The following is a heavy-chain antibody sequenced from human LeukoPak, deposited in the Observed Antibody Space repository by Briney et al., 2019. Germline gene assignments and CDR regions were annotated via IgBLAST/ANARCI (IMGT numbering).Heavy chain of an antibody. V-gene: IGHV3-30*19. Sequence: PGGSLRLSCAASGFTFSSYGMHWVRQAPGKGLEWVAVIWYDGSNKYYADSVKGRFTISRDNSKNTLYLQMNSLRAEDTAVYYCAREEYCSSTSCPGTYAGGTPDYWGQGTLVTVSS. J-gene: IGHJ4*02. CDR1: GFTFSSYG. CDR2: IWYDGSNK. D-gene: IGHD2-2*01. CDR3: AREEYCSSTSCPGTYAGGTPDY.